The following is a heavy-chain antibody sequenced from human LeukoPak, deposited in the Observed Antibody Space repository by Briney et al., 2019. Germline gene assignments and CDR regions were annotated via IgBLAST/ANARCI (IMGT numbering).Heavy chain of an antibody. Sequence: SETLSLTCTVSGGSISSDYWSWIRQSPGKGLEWIGYIYYSGSTYYNPSLKSRVTISVATSKNQFSLKLTSVTAADTAVYYCARGFYSPDDWGQGTLVTVSS. D-gene: IGHD4-11*01. V-gene: IGHV4-59*01. CDR1: GGSISSDY. CDR2: IYYSGST. CDR3: ARGFYSPDD. J-gene: IGHJ4*02.